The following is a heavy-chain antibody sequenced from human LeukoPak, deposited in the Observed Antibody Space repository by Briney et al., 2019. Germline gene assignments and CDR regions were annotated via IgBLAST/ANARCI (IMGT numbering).Heavy chain of an antibody. Sequence: GGSLRLSCVGSGFIFRSYAVTWVRQAPGKGLEWVSSITANGDATYYADSVKGRFTISRDNSKNTLYLQMSSLRAEDTAVYYCATFGVIVRNDYFDYWGQGALVAVSS. D-gene: IGHD3-3*01. V-gene: IGHV3-23*01. CDR2: ITANGDAT. CDR1: GFIFRSYA. CDR3: ATFGVIVRNDYFDY. J-gene: IGHJ4*02.